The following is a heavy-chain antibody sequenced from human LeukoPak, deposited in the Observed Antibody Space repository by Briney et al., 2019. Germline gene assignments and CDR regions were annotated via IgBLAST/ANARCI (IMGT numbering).Heavy chain of an antibody. V-gene: IGHV3-21*01. CDR1: GFTFSSYS. CDR2: ISSSSSYI. CDR3: ARDRRSDNYFDY. J-gene: IGHJ4*02. Sequence: GGSLRLSCAASGFTFSSYSMNWVRQAPGKWLEWVSSISSSSSYIYYADSVKGRFTISRDNAKNSLYLQMNGLRAEDTAVYYCARDRRSDNYFDYWGQGTLVTVSS.